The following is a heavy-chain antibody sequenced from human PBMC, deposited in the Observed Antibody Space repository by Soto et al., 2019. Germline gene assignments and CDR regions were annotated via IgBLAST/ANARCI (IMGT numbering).Heavy chain of an antibody. CDR1: GFTFSSYE. V-gene: IGHV3-48*03. Sequence: GGSLRLSCAASGFTFSSYEMNWVRQAPGKGLEWVSYISSSGSTIYYADSVKGRFTISRDNAKNSLYLQMNSLRAEDTAVYYCVRGYCSGGSCYSDYWGQGTLVTVSS. D-gene: IGHD2-15*01. CDR3: VRGYCSGGSCYSDY. J-gene: IGHJ4*02. CDR2: ISSSGSTI.